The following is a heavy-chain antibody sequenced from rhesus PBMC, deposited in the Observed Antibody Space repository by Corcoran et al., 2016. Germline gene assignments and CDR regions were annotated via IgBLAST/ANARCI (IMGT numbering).Heavy chain of an antibody. J-gene: IGHJ5-1*01. V-gene: IGHV4-80*01. D-gene: IGHD5-42*01. Sequence: QVQLQESGPGMVKPSETMSLTCTVSGASISSNWWSWIRQPPGKGLEWVGEINGNSGSTNYNPSLKSRVTISKDASKNQFSLKLSSVTAADTAVYYCARDPRGYSGYQYYCGPGVLVTVSS. CDR2: INGNSGST. CDR1: GASISSNW. CDR3: ARDPRGYSGYQYY.